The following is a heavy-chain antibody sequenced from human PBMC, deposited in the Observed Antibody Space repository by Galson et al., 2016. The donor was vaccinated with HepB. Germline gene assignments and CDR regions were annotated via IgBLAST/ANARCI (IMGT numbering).Heavy chain of an antibody. CDR2: IKTEADGATT. D-gene: IGHD1/OR15-1a*01. CDR3: TTGTGTADF. CDR1: GFTFINAW. Sequence: SLRLSCAASGFTFINAWMNWVRQAPGKGLEWVGRIKTEADGATTDLAVPVKGRFTISSDGSKSTVYPQMDSLKTEDTAVYYCTTGTGTADFWGQGSLVTVSS. J-gene: IGHJ4*02. V-gene: IGHV3-15*07.